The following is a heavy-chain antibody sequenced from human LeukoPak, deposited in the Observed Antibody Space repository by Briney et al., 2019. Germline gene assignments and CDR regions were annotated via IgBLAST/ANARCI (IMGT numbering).Heavy chain of an antibody. Sequence: GRSLRLSCAASGVIFSSYGMHWVRQAPGKGLEWVAVIWNDGSNKYYADSVKGRFTISRDNSKNTLYLQMNSLRAEDTAVYYCAKDRRSGIVGATTNYYYYGMDVWGQGTTVTVSS. V-gene: IGHV3-33*06. CDR3: AKDRRSGIVGATTNYYYYGMDV. J-gene: IGHJ6*02. D-gene: IGHD1-26*01. CDR1: GVIFSSYG. CDR2: IWNDGSNK.